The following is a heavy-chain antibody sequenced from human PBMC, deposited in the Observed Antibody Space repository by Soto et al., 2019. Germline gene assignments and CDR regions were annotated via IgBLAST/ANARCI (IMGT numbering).Heavy chain of an antibody. J-gene: IGHJ1*01. CDR3: ASRVPHGTYGAPYFQH. CDR1: GFTFSNYG. Sequence: QVRLVESGGGVVQPGRSLRLSCAASGFTFSNYGMHWVRQAPGKGLEWVAVISFDGSDKYYADSVKGRFTISRDNSKNMLDLQMIGLRPEDTAVYYCASRVPHGTYGAPYFQHWGQGTLVTVSS. V-gene: IGHV3-30*03. D-gene: IGHD1-26*01. CDR2: ISFDGSDK.